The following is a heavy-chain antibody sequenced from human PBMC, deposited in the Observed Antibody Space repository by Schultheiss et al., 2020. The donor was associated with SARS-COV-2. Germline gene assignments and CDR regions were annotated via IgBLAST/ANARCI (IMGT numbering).Heavy chain of an antibody. CDR1: GDSINSYY. CDR3: ARFYGSGWYYYFDY. V-gene: IGHV4-59*01. CDR2: AYYRGST. Sequence: SETLSLTCSVSGDSINSYYWSWIRHSPGKGLEWIGYAYYRGSTTYNPSLKSRVTISVDRSKNQFSLKLNSVTAADAAVYYCARFYGSGWYYYFDYWGQGTLVTVSS. D-gene: IGHD6-19*01. J-gene: IGHJ4*02.